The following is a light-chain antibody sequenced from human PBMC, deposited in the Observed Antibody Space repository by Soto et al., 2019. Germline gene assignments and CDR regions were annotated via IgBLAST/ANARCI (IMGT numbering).Light chain of an antibody. CDR2: DVT. CDR1: SSDVGGYNY. J-gene: IGLJ3*02. V-gene: IGLV2-11*01. Sequence: QSVLTQPRSVSGSPGQSVTISCTGTSSDVGGYNYVSWYQQHPGKAPKLMIYDVTTRPSGVPDHFSGSKSGNTASLTISGLQAEDEADYYCCSYAGSYAWVFGGRTKLTVL. CDR3: CSYAGSYAWV.